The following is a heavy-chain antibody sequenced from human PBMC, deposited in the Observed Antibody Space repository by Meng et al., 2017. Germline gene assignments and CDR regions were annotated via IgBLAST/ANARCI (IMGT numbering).Heavy chain of an antibody. J-gene: IGHJ5*02. V-gene: IGHV2-5*02. CDR3: AHRRGDSREGWFDP. CDR2: IYWDDDK. CDR1: GFSLSTSGVG. D-gene: IGHD2-21*02. Sequence: ITLKESGPSLVKPTQTPTLTCTFAGFSLSTSGVGVGWIRQPPGKALEWLALIYWDDDKRYSPSLKSRLTITKDTSKNQVVLTMTNMDPVDTATYYCAHRRGDSREGWFDPWGQGTLVTVSS.